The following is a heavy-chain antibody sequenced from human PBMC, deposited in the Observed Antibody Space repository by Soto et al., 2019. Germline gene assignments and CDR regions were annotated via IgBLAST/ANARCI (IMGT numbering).Heavy chain of an antibody. D-gene: IGHD2-2*02. J-gene: IGHJ4*02. CDR2: IIPIFGTA. CDR1: GGTFSSYA. Sequence: QVQLVQSGAEVKKPGSSVKVSCKATGGTFSSYAISWVRKAPGQGLEWMGEIIPIFGTANYAQKFQGRVTITADESTSTAYVELSSLRSEDTAVYYCARDPLLYCSSTSCYTGYYFDYWGQGTLVTVSS. CDR3: ARDPLLYCSSTSCYTGYYFDY. V-gene: IGHV1-69*01.